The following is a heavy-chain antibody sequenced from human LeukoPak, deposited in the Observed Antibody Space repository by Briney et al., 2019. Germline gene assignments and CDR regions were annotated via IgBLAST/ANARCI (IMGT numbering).Heavy chain of an antibody. CDR3: ARDGPTYYYDNSGHYYDY. V-gene: IGHV4-38-2*02. J-gene: IGHJ4*02. D-gene: IGHD3-22*01. Sequence: SETLSLTCGASGYSISSGYYWGWIRQPPGKGLEWIGSIYHSGSAYYNPSLKSRVTISVDTSKNQFSLKLSSVTAADTAVYYCARDGPTYYYDNSGHYYDYWGQGTLVTVSS. CDR2: IYHSGSA. CDR1: GYSISSGYY.